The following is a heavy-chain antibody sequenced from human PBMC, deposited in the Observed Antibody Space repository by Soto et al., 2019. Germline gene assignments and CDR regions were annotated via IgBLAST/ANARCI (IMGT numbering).Heavy chain of an antibody. D-gene: IGHD1-1*01. CDR1: GGSFSGYY. J-gene: IGHJ5*02. CDR2: INHSGST. Sequence: TSETLSLTCAVYGGSFSGYYWSWIRQPPGKGLEWIGEINHSGSTNYNPSLKSRVTISVDTSKNQFSLKLSSVTAADTAVYYCARRDWNGIDPWGQGTLVTGSS. V-gene: IGHV4-34*01. CDR3: ARRDWNGIDP.